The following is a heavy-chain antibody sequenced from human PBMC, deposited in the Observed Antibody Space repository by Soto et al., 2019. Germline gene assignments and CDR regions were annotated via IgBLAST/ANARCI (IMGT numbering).Heavy chain of an antibody. CDR3: ARDGYSPLEY. Sequence: ASVKVSCKASGYTFTGYYIHWVRQAPGQVLEWMGWINPDSGDTNYAPKVQGRVTLTRDTSMSTAYMQLSWLSSDDTAVYYCARDGYSPLEYWAQGTMVTVSS. V-gene: IGHV1-2*02. CDR2: INPDSGDT. D-gene: IGHD4-4*01. J-gene: IGHJ4*02. CDR1: GYTFTGYY.